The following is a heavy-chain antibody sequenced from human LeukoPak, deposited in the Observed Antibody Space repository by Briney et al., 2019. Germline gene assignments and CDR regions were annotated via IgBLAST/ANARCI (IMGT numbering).Heavy chain of an antibody. CDR1: GGSFSGYY. CDR2: INHSGST. J-gene: IGHJ4*02. Sequence: SETLSLTCAVYGGSFSGYYWSWIRQPPGKGLEWIGEINHSGSTNYNPSLKSRVTISVDTSKNQISLKLSSVTAADTAVYYCARDSRGIDYWGQGTLVTVSS. CDR3: ARDSRGIDY. V-gene: IGHV4-34*01. D-gene: IGHD3-22*01.